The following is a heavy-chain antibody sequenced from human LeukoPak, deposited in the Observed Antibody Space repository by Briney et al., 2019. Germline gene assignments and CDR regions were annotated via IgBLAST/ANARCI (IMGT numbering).Heavy chain of an antibody. D-gene: IGHD2-15*01. CDR2: XYPGDSDT. Sequence: XSGYSFASXXXXWVRXXPGKGXXWXXXXYPGDSDTRYSPSFQGQVTISADKSISTAYLQWSSLKASDTAMYYCARPPICSGGSCYLDAFDIWGQGTMVTVSS. J-gene: IGHJ3*02. CDR3: ARPPICSGGSCYLDAFDI. CDR1: GYSFASXX. V-gene: IGHV5-51*01.